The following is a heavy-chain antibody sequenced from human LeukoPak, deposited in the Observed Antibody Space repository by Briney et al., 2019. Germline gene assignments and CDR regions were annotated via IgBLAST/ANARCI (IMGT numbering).Heavy chain of an antibody. CDR2: IRSKANSYAT. V-gene: IGHV3-73*01. D-gene: IGHD1-1*01. CDR3: TRSCAGTTAPGGY. J-gene: IGHJ4*02. Sequence: GGSLKLSCAASGFTFSGSAMHWVRQASGKGLEWVGRIRSKANSYATACAASVKGRFTISRDDSKNTAYLQMNSLKTEDTAVYYCTRSCAGTTAPGGYWGQGTLVTVSS. CDR1: GFTFSGSA.